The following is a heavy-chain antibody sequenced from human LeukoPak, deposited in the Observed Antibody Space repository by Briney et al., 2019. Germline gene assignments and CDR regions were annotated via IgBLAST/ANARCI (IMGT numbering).Heavy chain of an antibody. D-gene: IGHD1-14*01. CDR3: ARQPDARPGYFQH. CDR2: IYHSGST. CDR1: GYSISSGYY. J-gene: IGHJ1*01. Sequence: SKTLSLTCAVSGYSISSGYYWGWIRQPPGKGLEWIGSIYHSGSTYYNPSLKSRVTISVDTSKYQFSLKLSSVTAADTAVYYCARQPDARPGYFQHWGQGTLVTVSS. V-gene: IGHV4-38-2*01.